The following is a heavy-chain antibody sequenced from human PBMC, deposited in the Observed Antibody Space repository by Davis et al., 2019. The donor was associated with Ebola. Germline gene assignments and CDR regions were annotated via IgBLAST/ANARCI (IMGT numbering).Heavy chain of an antibody. D-gene: IGHD6-19*01. Sequence: GESLKISCAASGFTFSSYAMSWVRQAPGKGLEWVSAISGSGGSTYYADSVKGRFTISRDNSKNTLYLQMNSLRAEDTAVYYCAKGPIAVAGSGFDYWGQGTLVTVSS. J-gene: IGHJ4*02. CDR1: GFTFSSYA. CDR2: ISGSGGST. V-gene: IGHV3-23*01. CDR3: AKGPIAVAGSGFDY.